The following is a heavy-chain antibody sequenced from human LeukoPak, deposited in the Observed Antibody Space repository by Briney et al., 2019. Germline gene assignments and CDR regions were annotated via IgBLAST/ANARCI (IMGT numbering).Heavy chain of an antibody. CDR2: ISGSGGST. CDR1: GFTFSSYA. CDR3: VRDDDRPDNGLDY. V-gene: IGHV3-23*01. J-gene: IGHJ4*02. D-gene: IGHD3-22*01. Sequence: PGGSLRLSCAASGFTFSSYAMSWVRQAPGKGLEWVSAISGSGGSTYYADSVKGRFTISRDNSKNTLYLQMNSLRAEDTAVYYCVRDDDRPDNGLDYWGQGTLVIVSS.